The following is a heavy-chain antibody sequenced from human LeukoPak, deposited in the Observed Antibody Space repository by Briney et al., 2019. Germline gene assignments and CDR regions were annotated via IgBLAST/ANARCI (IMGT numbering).Heavy chain of an antibody. Sequence: SETLSLTCTVSGGSISGSSYYWGWNRQPPGKGLEWIGTIYYSGSTYYNPSLKSRVTISVDTSKNQFSLKLSSVTAADTAVYYCARVRGANDYWGQGTLVTVSS. V-gene: IGHV4-39*07. CDR1: GGSISGSSYY. J-gene: IGHJ4*02. CDR3: ARVRGANDY. D-gene: IGHD1-26*01. CDR2: IYYSGST.